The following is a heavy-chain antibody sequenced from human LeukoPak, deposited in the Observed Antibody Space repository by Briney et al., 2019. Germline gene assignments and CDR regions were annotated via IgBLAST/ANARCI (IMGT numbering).Heavy chain of an antibody. J-gene: IGHJ4*02. CDR2: ISYDGSNK. Sequence: GGSLRLSCAASGFTFSSYAMHWVRQAPGKGLEWVAVISYDGSNKYYADSVKGRFTISRDNSKNTLYLQMNSLRAEDTAVYYCARLPAYCSSTSCYYDYWGQGTLVTVSS. V-gene: IGHV3-30-3*01. D-gene: IGHD2-2*01. CDR1: GFTFSSYA. CDR3: ARLPAYCSSTSCYYDY.